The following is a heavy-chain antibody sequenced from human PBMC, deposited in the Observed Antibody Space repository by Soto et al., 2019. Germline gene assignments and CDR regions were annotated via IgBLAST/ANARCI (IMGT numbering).Heavy chain of an antibody. CDR1: RLRVSSTY. J-gene: IGHJ6*02. V-gene: IGHV3-53*01. Sequence: QPGCSLELGCAASRLRVSSTYISWVRKEQGKGLEWVSVIYSGGSTYYADSVKGRFTISRDNSKNTLYLQMNSLRAEDTAVYYCARDYYGSGSLDPNYYYGMDVWGQGTTVTVSS. CDR2: IYSGGST. CDR3: ARDYYGSGSLDPNYYYGMDV. D-gene: IGHD3-10*01.